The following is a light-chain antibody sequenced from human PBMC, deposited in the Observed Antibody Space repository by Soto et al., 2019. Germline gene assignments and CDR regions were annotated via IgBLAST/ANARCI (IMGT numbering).Light chain of an antibody. CDR3: QQYGSSSWT. Sequence: EMVLTQSPGTLSLSPGERATLSCRASQSVGASYLAWYQQKPGQAPRLLINGASSRATGIPGRFSGSGSGTDFTLTISRLEPEDFAVYYCQQYGSSSWTFGQGTKVDIK. V-gene: IGKV3-20*01. CDR2: GAS. CDR1: QSVGASY. J-gene: IGKJ1*01.